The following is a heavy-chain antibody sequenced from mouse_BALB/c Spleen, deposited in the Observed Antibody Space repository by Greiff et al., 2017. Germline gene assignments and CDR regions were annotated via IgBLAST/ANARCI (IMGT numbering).Heavy chain of an antibody. CDR2: ISSGSSTI. CDR1: GFTFSSFG. J-gene: IGHJ2*01. Sequence: EVKLVESGGGLVQPGGSRKLSCAASGFTFSSFGMHWVRQAPEKGLEWVAYISSGSSTIYYADTVKGRFTISRDNPKNTLFLQMTSLRSEDTAMYYCARAPFYGGGHYWGQGTTLTVSS. D-gene: IGHD1-1*02. V-gene: IGHV5-17*02. CDR3: ARAPFYGGGHY.